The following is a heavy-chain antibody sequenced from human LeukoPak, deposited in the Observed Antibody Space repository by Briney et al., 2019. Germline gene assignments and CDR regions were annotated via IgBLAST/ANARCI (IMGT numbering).Heavy chain of an antibody. J-gene: IGHJ4*02. V-gene: IGHV3-23*01. D-gene: IGHD2-15*01. Sequence: GGSLRLSCVASGFTFSSYAMSWVRQAPGKGLEWVSAISGSGGSTYYADSVKGRFTISRDNSKNTLYLQMNSLRAEDTAVYYCAKGARYCSGGSCYFRFDYWGQGTLVTVSS. CDR1: GFTFSSYA. CDR2: ISGSGGST. CDR3: AKGARYCSGGSCYFRFDY.